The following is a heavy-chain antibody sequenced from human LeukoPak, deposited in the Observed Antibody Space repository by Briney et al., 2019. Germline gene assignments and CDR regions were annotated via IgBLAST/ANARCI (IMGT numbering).Heavy chain of an antibody. V-gene: IGHV3-21*01. CDR3: ARAGHYGSGSYIYYYGMDV. CDR1: GFTFSSYS. CDR2: ISSSSSYI. D-gene: IGHD3-10*01. Sequence: PGGSLRLSCAASGFTFSSYSMNWVRQAPGKGLEWVSSISSSSSYIYYADPVKGRFTISRDNAKNSLYLQMNSLRAEDTAVYYCARAGHYGSGSYIYYYGMDVWGQGTTVTVSS. J-gene: IGHJ6*02.